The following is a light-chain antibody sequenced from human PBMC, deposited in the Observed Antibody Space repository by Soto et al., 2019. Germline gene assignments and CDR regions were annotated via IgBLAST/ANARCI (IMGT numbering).Light chain of an antibody. CDR1: QSISSW. V-gene: IGKV1-5*01. CDR2: DAS. J-gene: IGKJ1*01. CDR3: QQYTSYPWT. Sequence: DSQMTQSPYTLSASVGDRVTITCRASQSISSWLAWYQQKPGKAPKLLIYDASSLESGVPSRFSGSGSGTEFTLTISSLQPDDFATYYCQQYTSYPWTFGQGTKVDI.